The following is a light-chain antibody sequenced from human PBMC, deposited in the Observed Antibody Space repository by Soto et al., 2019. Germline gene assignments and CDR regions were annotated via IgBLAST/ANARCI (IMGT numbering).Light chain of an antibody. CDR1: QSVSTN. CDR2: DAY. CDR3: QQRHMWPIT. V-gene: IGKV3-11*01. J-gene: IGKJ5*01. Sequence: EILLTQSPGSLSLSPGEGATLSCRASQSVSTNVAWYQQRPGQAPRLLIYDAYNRATGIPPRFSGSGSGTDFTLTISSLEPEDSAVYYCQQRHMWPITFGQGTRLEIK.